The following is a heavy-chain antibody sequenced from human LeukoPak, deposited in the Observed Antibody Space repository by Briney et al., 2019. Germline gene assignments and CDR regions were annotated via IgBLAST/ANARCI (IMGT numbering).Heavy chain of an antibody. CDR2: IKSKIDTGTT. CDR1: GFALGDSW. J-gene: IGHJ6*03. CDR3: TTDPDRRTFSGYGHYSPYFYMDV. V-gene: IGHV3-15*01. D-gene: IGHD4-17*01. Sequence: TPGGSLRLSCVASGFALGDSWMHWVRQAPGKGLEWVGRIKSKIDTGTTDYAAPVKGRFTISREDSIDMLYLQMNSLTTEDTAVYYCTTDPDRRTFSGYGHYSPYFYMDVWGKGTTVTVSS.